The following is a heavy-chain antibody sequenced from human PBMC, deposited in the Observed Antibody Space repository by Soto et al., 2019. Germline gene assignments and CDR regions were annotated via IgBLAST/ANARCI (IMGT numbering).Heavy chain of an antibody. D-gene: IGHD2-2*02. CDR2: IYPGDSDT. J-gene: IGHJ4*02. CDR1: GYSFTCYW. CDR3: ARSRYCSSTSCYTGPFDY. V-gene: IGHV5-51*01. Sequence: GESLKISCKGSGYSFTCYWIGWVRQMPGKGLEWMGIIYPGDSDTRYSPSFQGQVTISADKSISTAYLQWSSLKASDTAMYYCARSRYCSSTSCYTGPFDYWGQGTLVTVSS.